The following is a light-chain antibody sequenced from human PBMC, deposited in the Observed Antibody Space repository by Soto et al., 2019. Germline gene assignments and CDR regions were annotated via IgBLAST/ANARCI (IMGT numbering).Light chain of an antibody. CDR2: GDS. Sequence: QSVLTQPPSVSGAPGQSVTISCTGSSSNIGAGHDVHWYQQFPGTAPKVLIYGDSNRPSGVPDRFSGSKSGTSASLAITGLQAEDEADYYCQSYDNSLSGSNVFGTGTQGTVL. CDR3: QSYDNSLSGSNV. J-gene: IGLJ1*01. CDR1: SSNIGAGHD. V-gene: IGLV1-40*01.